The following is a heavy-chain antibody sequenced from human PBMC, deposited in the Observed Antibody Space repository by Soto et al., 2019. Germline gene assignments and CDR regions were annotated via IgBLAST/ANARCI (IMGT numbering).Heavy chain of an antibody. V-gene: IGHV3-30*18. CDR2: ISYDGSHK. Sequence: VQLVESGGGVVQPGRPLRLSCAASGFTFSRYGMRWVRQAPGKGLEWVALISYDGSHKYYADSVKGRFTISRDNSKNTLFLQMNSLRAEDTAVYYCAKNLGYYGMDVWGQGTTVTVSS. J-gene: IGHJ6*02. CDR1: GFTFSRYG. CDR3: AKNLGYYGMDV. D-gene: IGHD7-27*01.